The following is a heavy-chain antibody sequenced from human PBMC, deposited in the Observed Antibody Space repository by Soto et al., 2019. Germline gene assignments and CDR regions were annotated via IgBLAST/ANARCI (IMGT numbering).Heavy chain of an antibody. V-gene: IGHV4-31*03. J-gene: IGHJ4*02. Sequence: QVQLQESGPGLVKPSQTLSLTCTVSGGSITSSDYYWSWIRQHPGEGLEWIGFTSNSGSTSYNPSLKSRVTISVDTSSNPFSLNLKSVTAEDTAVYYCARGGGSTKVDYWGQGTLVTVSP. CDR3: ARGGGSTKVDY. CDR2: TSNSGST. D-gene: IGHD2-2*01. CDR1: GGSITSSDYY.